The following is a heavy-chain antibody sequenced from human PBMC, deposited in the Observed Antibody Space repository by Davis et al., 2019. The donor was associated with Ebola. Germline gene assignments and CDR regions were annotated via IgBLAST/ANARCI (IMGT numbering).Heavy chain of an antibody. CDR3: ARDFVY. V-gene: IGHV4-38-2*02. J-gene: IGHJ4*02. CDR1: GYSITNGFS. CDR2: IYHNGRT. Sequence: SETLSLTCTVSGYSITNGFSWGWIRQPPGKGLEWIGSIYHNGRTNYRPSLKSRVTISLDTSKNQFSLKMTSVTAADTAINYCARDFVYWGQGTLVTVSS.